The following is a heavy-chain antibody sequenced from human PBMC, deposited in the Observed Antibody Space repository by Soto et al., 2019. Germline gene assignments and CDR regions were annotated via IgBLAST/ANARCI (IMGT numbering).Heavy chain of an antibody. CDR1: AFAFSRSA. CDR3: AKGLSGSGAYQYFDP. J-gene: IGHJ5*02. Sequence: EVQLLESGGGLVQPGGSLRLSCAASAFAFSRSAMSWVRQTPGKGLEWVSAISGNGDRTFYADSVKGRVTISRDNSKNTLYLEMSSLRVEDSAVYCCAKGLSGSGAYQYFDPWGQGTLVTVSS. D-gene: IGHD3-10*01. CDR2: ISGNGDRT. V-gene: IGHV3-23*01.